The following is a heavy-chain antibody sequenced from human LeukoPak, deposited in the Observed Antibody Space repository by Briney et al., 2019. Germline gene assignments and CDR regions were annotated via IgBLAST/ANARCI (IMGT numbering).Heavy chain of an antibody. J-gene: IGHJ4*02. CDR1: GGSISSGSYY. V-gene: IGHV4-61*02. CDR2: IYTSGST. Sequence: SETLSLTCTVSGGSISSGSYYWSWLRQPAGKGLEWIGRIYTSGSTNYNPSLKSRVTISIDKSKNQFSLKLSSVTAADTTVYCCARVLSGYGSGSSYGDWGQGTLVTVS. CDR3: ARVLSGYGSGSSYGD. D-gene: IGHD3-10*01.